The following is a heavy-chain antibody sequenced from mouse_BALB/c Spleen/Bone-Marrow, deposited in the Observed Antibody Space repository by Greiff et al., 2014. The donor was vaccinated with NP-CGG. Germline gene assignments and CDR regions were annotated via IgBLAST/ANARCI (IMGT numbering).Heavy chain of an antibody. CDR1: GYSITSYYS. CDR3: ARFAGTPYTMDY. V-gene: IGHV3-1*02. CDR2: IHYSGTT. D-gene: IGHD4-1*01. Sequence: DVKLVESGPDLVKPSQSPSLTCTVTGYSITSYYSWHWIRQFPGNKLEWMGYIHYSGTTVYNPSLKSRISITRDTSNNQFFLQLNSVTTEDTATYYCARFAGTPYTMDYWGQGTSVTVSS. J-gene: IGHJ4*01.